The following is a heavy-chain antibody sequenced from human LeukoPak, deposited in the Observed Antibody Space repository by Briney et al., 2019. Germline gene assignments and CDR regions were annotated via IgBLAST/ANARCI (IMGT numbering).Heavy chain of an antibody. CDR3: ARDGPTAYFDH. CDR1: GFTFSSYA. Sequence: PGGSLRLSCAASGFTFSSYAMHWVRQAPGKGLEWVAVISYDGSNKYYADSVKGRFTISRDNSKNTLYLQVNSLRAEDTAVYYCARDGPTAYFDHWGQGALVTVSS. V-gene: IGHV3-30-3*01. J-gene: IGHJ4*02. D-gene: IGHD5-18*01. CDR2: ISYDGSNK.